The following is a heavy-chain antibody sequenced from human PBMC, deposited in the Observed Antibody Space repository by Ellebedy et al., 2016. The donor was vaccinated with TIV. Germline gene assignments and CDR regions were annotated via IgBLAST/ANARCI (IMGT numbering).Heavy chain of an antibody. Sequence: GESLKISCAASGFTFNSYWMSWVRQAPGKGLEWVANINQDGSQIYYVGSVKGRFTISRDNAKNSVYLRMNTLRAEDTAVYHCVRDGAYGDYAPGYYGMDVWGQGTTVTVSS. J-gene: IGHJ6*02. V-gene: IGHV3-7*03. CDR2: INQDGSQI. CDR1: GFTFNSYW. D-gene: IGHD4-17*01. CDR3: VRDGAYGDYAPGYYGMDV.